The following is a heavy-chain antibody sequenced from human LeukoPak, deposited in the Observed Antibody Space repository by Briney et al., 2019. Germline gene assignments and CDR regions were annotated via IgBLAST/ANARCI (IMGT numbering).Heavy chain of an antibody. D-gene: IGHD3-3*01. CDR1: GFTFSSYG. Sequence: GRSLRLSCAASGFTFSSYGMHWVRQAPGQGLEWVAVIWYDGSNKYYADSVKGRFTISRDNSKNTLYLQMNSLRAEDTAVYYCARDSSDFWSGYYDAFDIWGQGTMVTVSS. J-gene: IGHJ3*02. V-gene: IGHV3-33*01. CDR3: ARDSSDFWSGYYDAFDI. CDR2: IWYDGSNK.